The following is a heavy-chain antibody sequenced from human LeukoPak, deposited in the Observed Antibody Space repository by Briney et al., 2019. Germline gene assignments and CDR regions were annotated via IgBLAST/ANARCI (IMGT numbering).Heavy chain of an antibody. CDR3: ARRGKYSSGWYVY. Sequence: GASVTVSCTASGYTFTGYYMHWVRQAPGQGREWMGWINPNSGGTNYAQKFQGRVTMTRDTSISTAYMELSRLRSDDTAVYYCARRGKYSSGWYVYWGQGTVVTVSS. D-gene: IGHD6-19*01. V-gene: IGHV1-2*02. J-gene: IGHJ4*02. CDR2: INPNSGGT. CDR1: GYTFTGYY.